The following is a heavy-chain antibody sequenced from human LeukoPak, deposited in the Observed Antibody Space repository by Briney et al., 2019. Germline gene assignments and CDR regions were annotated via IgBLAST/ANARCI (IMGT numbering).Heavy chain of an antibody. J-gene: IGHJ3*02. CDR1: GFTFSSYS. D-gene: IGHD3-10*01. CDR3: ASMVRGVIITYAFDI. V-gene: IGHV3-21*01. CDR2: ISSSSSYI. Sequence: GGSLRLSCAASGFTFSSYSMSWVRQAPGKGLEWVSSISSSSSYIYYADSVKGRFTISRDNAKNSLYLQMNSLRAEDTAVYYCASMVRGVIITYAFDIWGQGTMVTVSS.